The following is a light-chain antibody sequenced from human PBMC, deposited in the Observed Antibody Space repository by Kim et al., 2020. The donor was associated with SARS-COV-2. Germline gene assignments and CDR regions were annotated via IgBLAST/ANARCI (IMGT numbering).Light chain of an antibody. CDR3: QQYNNWWT. CDR2: GAS. V-gene: IGKV3-15*01. Sequence: SVSPGESATLAGRASQSVSSNLAWYQQKPGQAPRLLVYGASTRATGIPARFSGCGSGTEFTLTISSLQSEDFAVYYCQQYNNWWTFGQGTKVDIK. CDR1: QSVSSN. J-gene: IGKJ1*01.